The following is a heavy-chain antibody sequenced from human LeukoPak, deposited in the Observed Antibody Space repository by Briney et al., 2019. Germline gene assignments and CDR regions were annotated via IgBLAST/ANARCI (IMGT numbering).Heavy chain of an antibody. D-gene: IGHD3-22*01. J-gene: IGHJ4*02. CDR1: GGSFSGYY. V-gene: IGHV4-34*01. CDR2: INHSGST. CDR3: ARGNLYYYDSSGYYFKFDY. Sequence: SETLSLTCAVYGGSFSGYYWSWIRQPPGKGLEWIGEINHSGSTNYNPSLKSRVTISVDTSKNQFSLKLSSVTAADTAVYYCARGNLYYYDSSGYYFKFDYWGQGTLVTVSS.